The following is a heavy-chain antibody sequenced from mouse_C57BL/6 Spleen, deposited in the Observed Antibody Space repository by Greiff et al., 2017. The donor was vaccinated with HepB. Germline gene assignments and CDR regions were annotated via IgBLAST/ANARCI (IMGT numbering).Heavy chain of an antibody. CDR3: ARCSYGYFDV. V-gene: IGHV1-85*01. J-gene: IGHJ1*03. CDR1: GYTFTSYD. Sequence: VKLVESGPELVKPGASVKLSCKASGYTFTSYDINWVKQRPGQGLEWIGWIYPRDGSTKYNEKFKGKATLTVDTSSSTAYMELHSLTSEDSAVYFCARCSYGYFDVWGTGTTVTVSS. CDR2: IYPRDGST.